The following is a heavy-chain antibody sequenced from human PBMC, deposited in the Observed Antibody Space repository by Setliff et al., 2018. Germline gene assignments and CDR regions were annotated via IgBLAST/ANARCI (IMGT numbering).Heavy chain of an antibody. Sequence: GGSLRLSCAASGFTFSSYSMNWVRQAPGKGLEWVSSISSSGSTIYYADSVKGRFTISRDNAKNSLYLQMNSLRAEDTAVYYCARGDGSGWMLTNWGRGTLVTVS. D-gene: IGHD6-19*01. CDR1: GFTFSSYS. J-gene: IGHJ2*01. V-gene: IGHV3-21*04. CDR2: ISSSGSTI. CDR3: ARGDGSGWMLTN.